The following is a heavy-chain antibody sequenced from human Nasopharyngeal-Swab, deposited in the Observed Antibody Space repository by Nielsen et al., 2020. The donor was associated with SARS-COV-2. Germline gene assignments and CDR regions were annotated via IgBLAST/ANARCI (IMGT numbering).Heavy chain of an antibody. D-gene: IGHD2/OR15-2a*01. CDR3: ARVVDFS. CDR2: ISSSSSYI. Sequence: GGSLRLSCAASGFTFSSYAMSWVRQAPGKGLEWVSSISSSSSYIYYADSVKGRFTISRDNAKNSLYLQMNSLRDEDTAVYYCARVVDFSWGQGTLVTVSS. J-gene: IGHJ4*02. V-gene: IGHV3-21*01. CDR1: GFTFSSYA.